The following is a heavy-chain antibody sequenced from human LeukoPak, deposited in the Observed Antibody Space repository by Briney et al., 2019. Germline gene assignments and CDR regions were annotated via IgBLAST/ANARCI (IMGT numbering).Heavy chain of an antibody. CDR2: IKQDGSEK. CDR3: ARVWDSSGWYGDYYYYYMDV. V-gene: IGHV3-7*01. CDR1: GFTFSSYW. D-gene: IGHD6-19*01. J-gene: IGHJ6*03. Sequence: GGSLRLSCAASGFTFSSYWMSWVRQAPGKGLEWVANIKQDGSEKYYVDSVKGRFTISRDNAKNPLYLQMNSLRAEDTAVYYCARVWDSSGWYGDYYYYYMDVWGKGTTVTVSS.